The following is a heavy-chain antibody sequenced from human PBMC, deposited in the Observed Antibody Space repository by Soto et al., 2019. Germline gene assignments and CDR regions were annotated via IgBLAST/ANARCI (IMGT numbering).Heavy chain of an antibody. Sequence: GSLRLSCAASGFTFDDYTMHCVRQAPGKGLEWVSLISWDGGSTYYADSVKGRFTISRDNSKNSLYLQMNSLRTEDTALYYCAKDIQRSSSAIDYWGQGTLVTVSS. J-gene: IGHJ4*02. CDR2: ISWDGGST. CDR1: GFTFDDYT. D-gene: IGHD6-6*01. CDR3: AKDIQRSSSAIDY. V-gene: IGHV3-43*01.